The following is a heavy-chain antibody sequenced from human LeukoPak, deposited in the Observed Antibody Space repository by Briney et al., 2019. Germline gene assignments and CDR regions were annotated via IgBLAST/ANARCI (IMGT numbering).Heavy chain of an antibody. V-gene: IGHV4-34*01. CDR2: INHSGST. J-gene: IGHJ4*02. Sequence: PSETLSLTCAVYGGSFSGYYWSWIRQPPGKGLEWIGEINHSGSTNYNASLKSRVTISVDKSKNQFSLKLSSVTAADTAVYYCARMGSSSWYRGYWGQGTLVTVSS. CDR1: GGSFSGYY. D-gene: IGHD6-13*01. CDR3: ARMGSSSWYRGY.